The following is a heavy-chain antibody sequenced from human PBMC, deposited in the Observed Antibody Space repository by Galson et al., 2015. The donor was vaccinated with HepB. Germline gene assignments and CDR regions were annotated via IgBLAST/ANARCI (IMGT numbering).Heavy chain of an antibody. V-gene: IGHV1-2*02. J-gene: IGHJ3*02. CDR1: GYTFTGYY. CDR3: ARLGVVPAATDAFDI. CDR2: INPNSGGT. Sequence: SVKVSCKASGYTFTGYYMHWVRQAPGQGLEWMGWINPNSGGTNYAQKFQGRVTMTRDTSISTAYMELSRLRSDDTAVYYCARLGVVPAATDAFDIWGQGTMVTVSS. D-gene: IGHD2-2*01.